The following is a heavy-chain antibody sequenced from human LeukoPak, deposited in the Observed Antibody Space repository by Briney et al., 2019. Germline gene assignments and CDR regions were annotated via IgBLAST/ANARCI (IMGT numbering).Heavy chain of an antibody. Sequence: GGSLRLSCAASGFTFDDYAMHWVRQAPGKGLEWVSLISGDGGSTYYADSVRGRFTISRDNSKNSLYLQMNSLRTEVTALYYCAKTIAAAWDAFDIWGQGTMVTVSS. CDR3: AKTIAAAWDAFDI. CDR2: ISGDGGST. V-gene: IGHV3-43*02. J-gene: IGHJ3*02. D-gene: IGHD6-13*01. CDR1: GFTFDDYA.